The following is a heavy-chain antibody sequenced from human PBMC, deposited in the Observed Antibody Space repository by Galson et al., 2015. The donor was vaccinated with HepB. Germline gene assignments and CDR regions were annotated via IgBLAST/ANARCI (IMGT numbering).Heavy chain of an antibody. J-gene: IGHJ3*02. V-gene: IGHV3-15*01. Sequence: SLRLSCAASGFTFSNAWMSWVRQAPGKGLEWVGRIKSKTDGGTTDYAAPVKGRFTISRDDSKNTLYLQMNSLKTEDTAVYYCTTDPGGHIVVVPAAEPHKPDDAFDIWGQGTMVTVSS. CDR2: IKSKTDGGTT. D-gene: IGHD2-2*01. CDR3: TTDPGGHIVVVPAAEPHKPDDAFDI. CDR1: GFTFSNAW.